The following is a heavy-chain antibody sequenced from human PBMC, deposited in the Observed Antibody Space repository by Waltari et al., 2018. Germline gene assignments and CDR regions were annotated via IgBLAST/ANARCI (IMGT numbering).Heavy chain of an antibody. CDR2: IYYSGST. J-gene: IGHJ5*02. V-gene: IGHV4-39*07. CDR3: ARVHYYGSGSVVWFDP. D-gene: IGHD3-10*01. CDR1: GGSISSSSYY. Sequence: QLQLQESGPGLVKPSETLSLTCTVSGGSISSSSYYWGWIRQPPGKGLEWIGSIYYSGSTYYNPSLRRRVTISVDTSKNQFPLKLSSVTAADTAVYYCARVHYYGSGSVVWFDPWGQGTLVTVSS.